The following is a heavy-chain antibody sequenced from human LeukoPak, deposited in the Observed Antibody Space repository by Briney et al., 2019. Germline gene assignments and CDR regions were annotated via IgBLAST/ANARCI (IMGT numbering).Heavy chain of an antibody. V-gene: IGHV1-69*04. CDR1: GGTFSSYA. D-gene: IGHD6-13*01. Sequence: EASVKVSCKASGGTFSSYAISWVRQAPGQGLEWMGRIIPILGIANYAQKFQGRVTMTRDTSISTAYMELSRLRSDDTAVYYCARDFMAAAVADYWGQGTLVTVSS. CDR3: ARDFMAAAVADY. CDR2: IIPILGIA. J-gene: IGHJ4*02.